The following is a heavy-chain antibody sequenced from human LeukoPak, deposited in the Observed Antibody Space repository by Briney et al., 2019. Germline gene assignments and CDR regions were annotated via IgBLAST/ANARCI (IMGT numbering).Heavy chain of an antibody. CDR2: ISSSSSYI. V-gene: IGHV3-21*01. CDR3: ARGRGNGFGSQFFDY. D-gene: IGHD5-18*01. J-gene: IGHJ4*02. CDR1: GFTFSSYS. Sequence: GGSLRLSCAASGFTFSSYSMNWVRQAPGKGLEWVSSISSSSSYIYYADSVKGRFTISRDNAKNSLYLQMNSLRAEDTAVYYCARGRGNGFGSQFFDYGGRGPRAPV.